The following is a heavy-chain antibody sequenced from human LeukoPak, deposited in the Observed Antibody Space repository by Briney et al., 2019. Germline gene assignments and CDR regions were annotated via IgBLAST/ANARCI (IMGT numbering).Heavy chain of an antibody. J-gene: IGHJ4*02. CDR3: ARGIQKPPGDY. Sequence: RTSETLSLTCTVSGGSISSSSYYWGWIRQPPGKGLEWIVSIYYSGSTYSNPSLKRRVTISVDTSKNQFSLKLSSVTAADTAVYYCARGIQKPPGDYWGQGTLVTVSS. CDR2: IYYSGST. V-gene: IGHV4-39*01. D-gene: IGHD5-18*01. CDR1: GGSISSSSYY.